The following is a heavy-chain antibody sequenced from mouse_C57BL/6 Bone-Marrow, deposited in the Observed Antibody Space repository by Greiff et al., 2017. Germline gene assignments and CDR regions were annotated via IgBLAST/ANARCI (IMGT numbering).Heavy chain of an antibody. D-gene: IGHD1-1*01. CDR1: GYTFTSYW. Sequence: QVQLQQPGAELVKPGASVKLSCKASGYTFTSYWMQWVKQRPGQGLEWIGEIDPSDSYTNYNQKFKGKATLTVDTSSSTAYMQLSSLTSEDSAVYYCARSRDYGSQRYFDVWGTGTTVTVSS. CDR2: IDPSDSYT. V-gene: IGHV1-50*01. J-gene: IGHJ1*03. CDR3: ARSRDYGSQRYFDV.